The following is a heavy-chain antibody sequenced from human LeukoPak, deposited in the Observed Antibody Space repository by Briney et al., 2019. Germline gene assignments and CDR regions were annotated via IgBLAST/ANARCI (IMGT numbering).Heavy chain of an antibody. Sequence: PGGSLRLSCAASGFTFSSYGMHWVRQAPGKGLEWVALIWYDGSNKYYADSVKGRFTISRDNSKNTLYLQMNSLRAEGTAVYYCARGTGNYYYDMDVWGQGTTVTVSS. CDR1: GFTFSSYG. CDR2: IWYDGSNK. CDR3: ARGTGNYYYDMDV. J-gene: IGHJ6*02. V-gene: IGHV3-33*01.